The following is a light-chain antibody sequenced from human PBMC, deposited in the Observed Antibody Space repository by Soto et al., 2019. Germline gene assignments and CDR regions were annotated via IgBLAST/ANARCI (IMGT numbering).Light chain of an antibody. J-gene: IGKJ4*01. V-gene: IGKV3-20*01. CDR2: GAS. CDR3: QQYGSSPPLT. CDR1: QSVGSS. Sequence: EIVLTQSPGTLSLSPGERATLSCRASQSVGSSLAWYQQKPGQAPRLLIYGASSRATVIPDRFSGSGSGTDFTLTISRLEPEDFAVYYCQQYGSSPPLTFGGWTKVEIK.